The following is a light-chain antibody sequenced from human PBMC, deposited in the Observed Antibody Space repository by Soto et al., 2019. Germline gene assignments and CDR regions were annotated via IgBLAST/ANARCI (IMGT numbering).Light chain of an antibody. CDR1: QSINIW. V-gene: IGKV1-5*03. J-gene: IGKJ1*01. CDR3: QHYSTYSPTT. CDR2: EAS. Sequence: DIQMTQSPSTLSASVGDRVTITCRASQSINIWLAWYQQKPGTAPTLLIYEASSLRSGVPSRFSGRGSGTQFTLTISSLQPDDFATYYCQHYSTYSPTTFGQGTKVEVK.